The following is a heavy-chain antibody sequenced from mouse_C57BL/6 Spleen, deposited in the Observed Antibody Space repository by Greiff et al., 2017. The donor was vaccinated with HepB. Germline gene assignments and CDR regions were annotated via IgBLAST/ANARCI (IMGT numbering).Heavy chain of an antibody. J-gene: IGHJ3*01. V-gene: IGHV1-69*01. D-gene: IGHD3-2*02. Sequence: QVHVKQPGAELVMPGASVKLSCKASGYTFTSYWMHWVKQRPGQGLEWIGEIDPSDSYTNYNQKFKGKSTLTVDKSSSTAYMQLSSLTSEDSAVYYCARGGSSGSWFAYWGQGTLVTVSA. CDR3: ARGGSSGSWFAY. CDR1: GYTFTSYW. CDR2: IDPSDSYT.